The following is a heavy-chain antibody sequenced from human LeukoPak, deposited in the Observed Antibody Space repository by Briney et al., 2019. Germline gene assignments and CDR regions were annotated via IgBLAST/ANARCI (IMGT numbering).Heavy chain of an antibody. V-gene: IGHV1-2*02. CDR3: ARERTGFSSGHELDY. Sequence: ASVKVSCKASGGTFSSYAISWVRQAPGQGLEWMGWINPNSGGTYYAQKFQDRVTMIRDTSINTAYLEVNRLRSDDMALYYCARERTGFSSGHELDYWGQGTLVTVSS. CDR1: GGTFSSYA. D-gene: IGHD5-18*01. J-gene: IGHJ4*02. CDR2: INPNSGGT.